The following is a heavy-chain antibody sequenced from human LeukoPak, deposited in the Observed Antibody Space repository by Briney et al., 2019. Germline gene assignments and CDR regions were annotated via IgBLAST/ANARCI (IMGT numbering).Heavy chain of an antibody. V-gene: IGHV4-39*01. J-gene: IGHJ4*02. CDR2: IYYSGST. CDR1: GGSISSSSYY. D-gene: IGHD1-26*01. Sequence: SETLSLTCTVSGGSISSSSYYWGWIRQPPGKGLEWIGSIYYSGSTYYNPSLKSRVTISVDTSKNQFSLRLNSVTAADTAMYFCAKSGGYGLIDYWGQGTRVIVSS. CDR3: AKSGGYGLIDY.